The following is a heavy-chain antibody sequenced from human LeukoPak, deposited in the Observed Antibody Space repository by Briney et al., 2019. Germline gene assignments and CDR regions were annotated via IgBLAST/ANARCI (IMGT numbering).Heavy chain of an antibody. CDR3: AESGSSNWLLYDY. J-gene: IGHJ4*02. V-gene: IGHV4-39*07. D-gene: IGHD6-13*01. Sequence: SETLSLTCTVSGGSISSSSYYWGWIRQPPGKGLEWIGSTYYSGSTYYNPSLKSRVTISVDTSKNQFSLKLSSVTAADTAVYYCAESGSSNWLLYDYWGQGTLVTVSS. CDR1: GGSISSSSYY. CDR2: TYYSGST.